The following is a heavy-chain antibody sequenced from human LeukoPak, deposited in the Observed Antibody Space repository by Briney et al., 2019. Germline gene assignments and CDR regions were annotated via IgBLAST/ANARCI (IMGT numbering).Heavy chain of an antibody. CDR1: GFTFSSYG. CDR3: TRDSYDGSVYYGMDV. J-gene: IGHJ6*02. D-gene: IGHD3-22*01. Sequence: GRSLRLSCAASGFTFSSYGMHWVRQAPGKGLEWVAVISYDGSNKYYADSVKGRFTISRDNSKNTLYLQMNSLRAEDTAVYYCTRDSYDGSVYYGMDVWGQGTTVTVSS. V-gene: IGHV3-30*03. CDR2: ISYDGSNK.